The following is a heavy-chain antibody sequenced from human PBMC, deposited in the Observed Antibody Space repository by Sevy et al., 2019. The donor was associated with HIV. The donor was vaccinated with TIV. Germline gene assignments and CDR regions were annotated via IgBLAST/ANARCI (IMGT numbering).Heavy chain of an antibody. CDR1: GGSITSLY. D-gene: IGHD1-26*01. J-gene: IGHJ4*02. V-gene: IGHV4-59*08. Sequence: SETLSLTCTVSGGSITSLYWNWIRQPPGKGLECIANTYYNGHINYNPSLKSRVTLSLDTSKNQFSLRLSSVTAADTAMYYCAGENAWGRGYSWGQGTLVTVSS. CDR3: AGENAWGRGYS. CDR2: TYYNGHI.